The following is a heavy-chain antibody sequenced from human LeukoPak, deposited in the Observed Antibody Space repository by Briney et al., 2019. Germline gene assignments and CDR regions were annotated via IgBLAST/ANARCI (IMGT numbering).Heavy chain of an antibody. J-gene: IGHJ4*02. CDR2: IDPSDSET. CDR1: GYSFTSYW. D-gene: IGHD5-18*01. V-gene: IGHV5-51*01. CDR3: ARQTAMGRSGDY. Sequence: GESLKISCKASGYSFTSYWIGWVRQMPGKGLEWMGIIDPSDSETRYAPSFQGQVTISVDKSLTTADLQWNSLKASDTAMYYCARQTAMGRSGDYWGQGTLVTVSS.